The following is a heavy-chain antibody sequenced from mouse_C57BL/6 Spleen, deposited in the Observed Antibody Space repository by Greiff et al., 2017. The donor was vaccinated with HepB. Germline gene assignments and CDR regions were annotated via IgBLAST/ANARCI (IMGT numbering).Heavy chain of an antibody. CDR1: GFTFNTYA. Sequence: EVQWVESGGGLVQPKGSLKLSCAASGFTFNTYAMPWVRQAPGKGLEWVARIRSKSSNYATYYADSVKDRFTISRDDSQSMLYLQMNNLKTEDTAMYYCVREDYGSSYDAMDYRGQGNSVTVSS. V-gene: IGHV10-3*01. CDR3: VREDYGSSYDAMDY. CDR2: IRSKSSNYAT. J-gene: IGHJ4*01. D-gene: IGHD1-1*01.